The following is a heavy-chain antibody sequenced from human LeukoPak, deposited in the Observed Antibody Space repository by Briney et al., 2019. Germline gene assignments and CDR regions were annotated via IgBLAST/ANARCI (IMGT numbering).Heavy chain of an antibody. V-gene: IGHV4-34*01. CDR3: ARAKMVAATIDFDY. Sequence: PSETLSLTCAVYGGSFSGYYWSWIRQPPGKGLEWIGEINHSGSTNYNPSLKSRVTIPVDTSKNQFSLKLSSVTAADTAVYYCARAKMVAATIDFDYWGQGTLVTVSS. CDR1: GGSFSGYY. D-gene: IGHD2-15*01. CDR2: INHSGST. J-gene: IGHJ4*02.